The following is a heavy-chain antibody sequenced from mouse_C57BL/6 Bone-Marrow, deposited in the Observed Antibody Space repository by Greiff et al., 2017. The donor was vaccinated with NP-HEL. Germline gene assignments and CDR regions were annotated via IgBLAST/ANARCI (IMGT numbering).Heavy chain of an antibody. D-gene: IGHD2-4*01. Sequence: VQLQESGPELVKPGASVKLSCKASGYTFTSYDINWVKQRPGQGLEWIGWIYPRDGSTKYNEKFKGKATLTVDTSSSTAYMELHSLTSEDSAVYFCARPFYYDYGRFAYWGQGTLVTVSA. CDR1: GYTFTSYD. CDR3: ARPFYYDYGRFAY. J-gene: IGHJ3*01. CDR2: IYPRDGST. V-gene: IGHV1-85*01.